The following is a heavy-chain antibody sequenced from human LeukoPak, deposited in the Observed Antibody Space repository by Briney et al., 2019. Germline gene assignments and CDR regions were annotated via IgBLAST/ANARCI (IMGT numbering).Heavy chain of an antibody. CDR1: GFTFGDYL. Sequence: GGSLRLSCTASGFTFGDYLMSWFRQAPGKGLEWIGFISGGTTEYAASVKGRFTISRDDSTSIAYLQMNSLTTEDIAVYYCSRGSGWLSVYWGQGTLVTVSS. D-gene: IGHD6-19*01. CDR3: SRGSGWLSVY. CDR2: ISGGTT. V-gene: IGHV3-49*03. J-gene: IGHJ4*02.